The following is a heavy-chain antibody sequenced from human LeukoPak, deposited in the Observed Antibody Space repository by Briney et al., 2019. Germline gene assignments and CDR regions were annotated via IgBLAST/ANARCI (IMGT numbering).Heavy chain of an antibody. J-gene: IGHJ4*02. Sequence: GASVKVSCKXSGYTFTSYDINWVQQATGQGLEWMGWMNPNSGNTGYSQKFQGRVTMTRNTSISTAYMELSSLRSEDTAVYYCARVTPYGDYVVWGQGTLVTVSS. CDR3: ARVTPYGDYVV. CDR1: GYTFTSYD. CDR2: MNPNSGNT. V-gene: IGHV1-8*01. D-gene: IGHD4-17*01.